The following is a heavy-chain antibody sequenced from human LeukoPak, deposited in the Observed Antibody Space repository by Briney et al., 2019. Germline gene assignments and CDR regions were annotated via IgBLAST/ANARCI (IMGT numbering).Heavy chain of an antibody. CDR3: AKRGVVVRVFLVGFHKEAYYFDA. CDR2: LSGSAGGT. J-gene: IGHJ4*02. D-gene: IGHD3-16*02. Sequence: GGSLRLSCGVSGITLSNYGMSWVRQAPGKGLQWVAGLSGSAGGTNYADSVKGRFTISRDNSKNTLFLQMDRLRAEDTAVYFCAKRGVVVRVFLVGFHKEAYYFDAWGQGAQVTVSS. V-gene: IGHV3-23*01. CDR1: GITLSNYG.